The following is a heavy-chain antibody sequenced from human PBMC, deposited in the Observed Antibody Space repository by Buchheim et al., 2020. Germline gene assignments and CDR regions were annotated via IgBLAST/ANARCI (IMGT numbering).Heavy chain of an antibody. Sequence: EVQLVESGGHFVQPGGSLRLSCAASGFTFPSYAMIWVRQAPGKGLEWVSAIVGSGSTTSYADSVRGRFNISRDNSTDTLYLQMNSLRVEDTARYFCAKTLRGSYYYDATGYSSDSWGQGTL. CDR2: IVGSGSTT. CDR3: AKTLRGSYYYDATGYSSDS. D-gene: IGHD3-22*01. CDR1: GFTFPSYA. V-gene: IGHV3-23*04. J-gene: IGHJ5*02.